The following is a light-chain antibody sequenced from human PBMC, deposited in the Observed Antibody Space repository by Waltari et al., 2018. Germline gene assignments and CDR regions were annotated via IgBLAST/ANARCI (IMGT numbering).Light chain of an antibody. CDR1: SSDVGSFNL. V-gene: IGLV2-23*01. Sequence: QSALTQPASVSGSPGQSITISCTGTSSDVGSFNLVSWYQQHPGRAPKRMIYEGSKRPSGASNRFSGSKSGNPASLTSSGLQAEDEADYYCCSYGDSNWVFGGGTKVTVL. CDR3: CSYGDSNWV. CDR2: EGS. J-gene: IGLJ3*02.